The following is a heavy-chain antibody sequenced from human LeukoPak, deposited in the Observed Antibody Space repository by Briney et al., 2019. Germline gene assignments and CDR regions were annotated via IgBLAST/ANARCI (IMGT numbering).Heavy chain of an antibody. CDR3: AGQSSSSWRSFDY. CDR2: IYSGGRP. D-gene: IGHD6-13*01. CDR1: GFNVSSNY. J-gene: IGHJ4*02. Sequence: PGGSLRLSCAASGFNVSSNYMTWVRQAPGKGLEWVSVIYSGGRPYYADSVKGRFTISRDNSKNTLYLQMNSLRAEDTAVYYCAGQSSSSWRSFDYWGQGTRVTVSS. V-gene: IGHV3-66*04.